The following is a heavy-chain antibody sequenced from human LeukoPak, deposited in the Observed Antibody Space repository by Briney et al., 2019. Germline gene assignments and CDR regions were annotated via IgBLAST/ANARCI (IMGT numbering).Heavy chain of an antibody. Sequence: SETLSLTCTVSGGSISSYYWSWIRQPPGKGLEWIGYIYYSGSTNYNPSLKSRVTISVDMSKNQFSLKLSSVTAADTAVYYCARGFGINYYYYYMDVWGKGTTVTISS. CDR1: GGSISSYY. CDR3: ARGFGINYYYYYMDV. V-gene: IGHV4-59*01. D-gene: IGHD3-10*01. CDR2: IYYSGST. J-gene: IGHJ6*03.